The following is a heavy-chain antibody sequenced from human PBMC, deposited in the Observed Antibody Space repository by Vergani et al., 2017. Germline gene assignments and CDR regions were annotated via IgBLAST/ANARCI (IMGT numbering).Heavy chain of an antibody. CDR1: GGTFSSYA. CDR2: IIPIFGIA. CDR3: ARTYYYDSSGYSHWYFDP. Sequence: QVQLVQSGAEVKKPGSSVKVSCKASGGTFSSYAISWVRQAPGQGLEWMGGIIPIFGIANYAQKFQGRVTITADKSTSTAYMELSSLRSEDTAVYYCARTYYYDSSGYSHWYFDPWGRGTLVTVSS. D-gene: IGHD3-22*01. J-gene: IGHJ2*01. V-gene: IGHV1-69*17.